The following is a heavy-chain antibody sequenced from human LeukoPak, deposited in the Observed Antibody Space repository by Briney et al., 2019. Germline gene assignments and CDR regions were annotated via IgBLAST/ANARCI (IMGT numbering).Heavy chain of an antibody. CDR1: GGTFSSYA. CDR3: ATDQSGYY. Sequence: ASVKVSCKASGGTFSSYAISWVRQAPGKGLEWMGGFDPEDGETIYAQKFQGRVTMTEDTSTDTAYMELSSLRSEDTAVYYCATDQSGYYWGQGTLVTVSS. CDR2: FDPEDGET. V-gene: IGHV1-24*01. J-gene: IGHJ4*02.